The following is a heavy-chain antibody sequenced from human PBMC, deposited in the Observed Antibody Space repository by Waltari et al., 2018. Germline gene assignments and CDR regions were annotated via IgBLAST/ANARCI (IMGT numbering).Heavy chain of an antibody. V-gene: IGHV3-53*02. D-gene: IGHD3-10*01. CDR1: GFTVSSNY. CDR2: IYSGGST. J-gene: IGHJ6*03. Sequence: EVQLVETGGGLIQPGGSLRLSCAASGFTVSSNYMSWVRPAPGKGLELVSVIYSGGSTYYADSVKGRFTISRDNSKNTLYLQMNSLRAEDTAVYYCARVLGGWGYYYYYMDVWGKGTTVTVSS. CDR3: ARVLGGWGYYYYYMDV.